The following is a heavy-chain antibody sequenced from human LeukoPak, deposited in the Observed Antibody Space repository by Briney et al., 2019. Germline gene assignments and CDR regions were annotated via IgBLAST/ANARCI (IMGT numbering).Heavy chain of an antibody. CDR3: ARAHDYGDYDGY. V-gene: IGHV1-18*01. J-gene: IGHJ4*02. D-gene: IGHD4-17*01. Sequence: GASVKVSCKTSGYTFTSYGISWVRQAPGQGLEWVGWINSYNGNTNYAQKLQTRVTLTTDTSTNTAYMELRSLRSDDTAVYYCARAHDYGDYDGYWGQGTLVTVSS. CDR2: INSYNGNT. CDR1: GYTFTSYG.